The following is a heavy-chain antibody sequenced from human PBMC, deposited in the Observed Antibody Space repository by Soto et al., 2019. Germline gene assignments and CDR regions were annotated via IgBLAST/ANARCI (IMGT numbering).Heavy chain of an antibody. CDR3: ASLPLGIAAAGPRGDYHGMDV. CDR2: IYSGGST. CDR1: GFTVSSNY. J-gene: IGHJ6*02. V-gene: IGHV3-53*01. D-gene: IGHD6-13*01. Sequence: GGSLRLSCAASGFTVSSNYMSWVRQAPGKGLEWVSVIYSGGSTYYADSVKGRFTISRDNSKNTLYLQMNSLRAEDTAVYYCASLPLGIAAAGPRGDYHGMDVWGQGTTVTVSS.